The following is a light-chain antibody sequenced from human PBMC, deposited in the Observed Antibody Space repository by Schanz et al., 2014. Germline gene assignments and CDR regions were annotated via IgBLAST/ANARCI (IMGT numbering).Light chain of an antibody. Sequence: QSALTQPASVSGSPGQSITLSCTGTSSDVGSYNLVSWYQQHPGKAPKLMIYEDSKRPSGVSNRFSGSKSGTSASLAISGLQSEDEADYYCMSWDENLNGRVFGGGTKVTVL. CDR3: MSWDENLNGRV. CDR2: EDS. J-gene: IGLJ3*02. CDR1: SSDVGSYNL. V-gene: IGLV2-14*02.